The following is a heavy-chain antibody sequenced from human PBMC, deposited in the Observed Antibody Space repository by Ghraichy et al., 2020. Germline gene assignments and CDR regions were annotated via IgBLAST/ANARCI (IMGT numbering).Heavy chain of an antibody. CDR2: IYPGDSDT. CDR1: GYSFTSYW. CDR3: ARRYDSSGYYGGPIDY. J-gene: IGHJ4*02. Sequence: GESLNISCKGSGYSFTSYWIGWVRQMPGKGLEWMGIIYPGDSDTRYSPSFQGQVTISADKSISTAYLQWSSLKASDTAMYYCARRYDSSGYYGGPIDYWGQGTLVTVSS. V-gene: IGHV5-51*01. D-gene: IGHD3-22*01.